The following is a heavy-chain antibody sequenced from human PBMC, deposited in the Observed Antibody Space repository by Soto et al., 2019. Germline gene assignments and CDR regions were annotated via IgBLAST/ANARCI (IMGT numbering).Heavy chain of an antibody. Sequence: APVEVSCQASGLTFSHFGMTWVGPAPGQGLEWMGWISAYNGNTNYAQNFQGRVTMTTDTSTSTAYMELRSLRSDDTAVYYCARGRSYGFPFDYWGQGTPVTVSS. D-gene: IGHD5-18*01. J-gene: IGHJ4*02. CDR3: ARGRSYGFPFDY. CDR1: GLTFSHFG. CDR2: ISAYNGNT. V-gene: IGHV1-18*01.